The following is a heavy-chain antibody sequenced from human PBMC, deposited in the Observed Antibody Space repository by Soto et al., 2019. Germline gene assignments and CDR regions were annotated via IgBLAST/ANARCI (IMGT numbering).Heavy chain of an antibody. CDR1: GFTFSRYS. J-gene: IGHJ4*02. CDR3: ARESEDLTSNFDY. CDR2: ISSTTNYI. Sequence: EVQLVESGGGLVRPGGSLRLSCAASGFTFSRYSMNRVRQAPGKGLEWVSSISSTTNYIYYADSMKGRFTVSRDNAKNSVYLDMNSLSAEDTAVYYCARESEDLTSNFDYWGQGTLVTVSS. V-gene: IGHV3-21*01.